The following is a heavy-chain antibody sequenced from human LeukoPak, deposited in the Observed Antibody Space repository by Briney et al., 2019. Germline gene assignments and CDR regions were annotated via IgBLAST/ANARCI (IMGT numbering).Heavy chain of an antibody. CDR3: ARDQGGRTKRLSKALTDY. Sequence: ASVKVSCKASGYTFTGYYMHWVRQAPGQGLEWMGRINPNSGGTNYAQKLQGRVTMTTDTSTSTAYMELRSLRSDDTAVYYCARDQGGRTKRLSKALTDYWGQGTLVTVSS. D-gene: IGHD2-2*01. V-gene: IGHV1-2*06. CDR2: INPNSGGT. J-gene: IGHJ4*02. CDR1: GYTFTGYY.